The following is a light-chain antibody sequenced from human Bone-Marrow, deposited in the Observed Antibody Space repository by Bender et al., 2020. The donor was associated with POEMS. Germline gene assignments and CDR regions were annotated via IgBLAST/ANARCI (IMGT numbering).Light chain of an antibody. Sequence: QSALTQPASVSGSPGQSITISCFGTSGDVGNYNLVSWYQQFPGKAPTLLIYEATRRPSGVSDRFSGSKSGNTASLTISWLQPEGEADYSCCSYAGSNTWVFGGGTKVTVL. CDR2: EAT. V-gene: IGLV2-23*01. CDR3: CSYAGSNTWV. CDR1: SGDVGNYNL. J-gene: IGLJ3*02.